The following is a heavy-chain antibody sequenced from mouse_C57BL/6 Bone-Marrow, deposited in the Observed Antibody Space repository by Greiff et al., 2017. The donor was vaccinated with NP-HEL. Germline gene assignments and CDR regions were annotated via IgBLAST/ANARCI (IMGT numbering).Heavy chain of an antibody. D-gene: IGHD3-2*02. CDR2: IDPSDSYT. CDR1: GYTFTSYW. Sequence: VQLQQPGAELVMPGASVKLSCKASGYTFTSYWMHWVKQRPGQGLEWIGEIDPSDSYTNYNQKFKGKSTLTVDKSSSTAYMQLSSLTSEDSAVYYCALDGSGYPFAYWGQGTLVTVSA. J-gene: IGHJ3*01. CDR3: ALDGSGYPFAY. V-gene: IGHV1-69*01.